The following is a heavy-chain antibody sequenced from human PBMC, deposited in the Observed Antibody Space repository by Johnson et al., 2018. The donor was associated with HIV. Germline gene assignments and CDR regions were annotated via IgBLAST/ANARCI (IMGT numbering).Heavy chain of an antibody. CDR2: INWNGGST. D-gene: IGHD3-22*01. CDR3: ARDLGYYYDSSGHDAFDI. CDR1: GFTFDDYG. J-gene: IGHJ3*02. Sequence: MLLVESGGGLVQPGGSLRLSCAASGFTFDDYGMSWVSQAPGKGLEWVSGINWNGGSTGYADSVKGRFTISRDNAKNSLYLQMNSLRAEDTALYYCARDLGYYYDSSGHDAFDIWGQGTRVTVSS. V-gene: IGHV3-20*04.